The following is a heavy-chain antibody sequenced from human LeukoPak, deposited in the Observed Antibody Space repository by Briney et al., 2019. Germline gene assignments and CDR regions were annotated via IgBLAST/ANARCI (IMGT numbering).Heavy chain of an antibody. CDR3: ARDLNQGIYDSSYHDY. J-gene: IGHJ4*02. Sequence: ASVKVSCKASGYTFTSYGISWVRQAPGQGLEWMGWISAYNGNTNYAQKIQGRVTMTTDTSTSTAYMELRSLRSDDTAVYYCARDLNQGIYDSSYHDYWGQGTLVTVSS. D-gene: IGHD3-22*01. V-gene: IGHV1-18*01. CDR1: GYTFTSYG. CDR2: ISAYNGNT.